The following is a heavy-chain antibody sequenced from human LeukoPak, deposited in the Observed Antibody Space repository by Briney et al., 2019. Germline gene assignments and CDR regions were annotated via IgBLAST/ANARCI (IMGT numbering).Heavy chain of an antibody. Sequence: GGSLRLSCTASGFTFSSYAMSWVRQAPGKGLEWVSAISGSGVTTYYADSVKGRFTISRDNSKNTLYLQMNSLRAEDTAVYYCAKRIPPPADAFDIWGQGTMVTVSS. CDR2: ISGSGVTT. D-gene: IGHD2-15*01. V-gene: IGHV3-23*01. J-gene: IGHJ3*02. CDR1: GFTFSSYA. CDR3: AKRIPPPADAFDI.